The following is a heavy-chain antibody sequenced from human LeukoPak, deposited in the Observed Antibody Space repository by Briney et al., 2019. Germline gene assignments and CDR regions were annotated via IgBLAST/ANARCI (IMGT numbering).Heavy chain of an antibody. CDR3: ASSAHTSGSNAFDI. CDR1: GYTFTGYH. J-gene: IGHJ3*02. CDR2: INPNSGGT. Sequence: ASVKVSCKASGYTFTGYHMHWVRQAPGQGLEWMGRINPNSGGTNYAQKFQGRVSMTRDTSISTAYMELSRVRSDDTAVYYCASSAHTSGSNAFDIWGQGTMVAVSS. V-gene: IGHV1-2*06. D-gene: IGHD1-1*01.